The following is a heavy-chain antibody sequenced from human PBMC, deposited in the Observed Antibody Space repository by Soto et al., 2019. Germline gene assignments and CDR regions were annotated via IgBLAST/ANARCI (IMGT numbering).Heavy chain of an antibody. V-gene: IGHV1-69*08. CDR1: GGTFTTDT. CDR2: IIPILGTG. CDR3: AREEGSSNMGTFPFYYLDV. J-gene: IGHJ6*03. D-gene: IGHD7-27*01. Sequence: QVQLVQSGPEVKKSGSSVKVSCKLSGGTFTTDTISWLRRASGQGLEWMGRIIPILGTGNYAQKFQGRVTITEDKSTNTGYMELSSLTSEDTAVYYCAREEGSSNMGTFPFYYLDVWGNGTTVTFSS.